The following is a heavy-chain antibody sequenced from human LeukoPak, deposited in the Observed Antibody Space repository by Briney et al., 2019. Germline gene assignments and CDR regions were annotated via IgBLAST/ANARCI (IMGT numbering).Heavy chain of an antibody. V-gene: IGHV4-39*01. J-gene: IGHJ4*02. Sequence: SETLSLTCTVSGGSISSSSYYWGWIRQPPGKGLEWIGSIYYSGSTYYNPSLKSRVTISVDTSKNQFPLKLSSVTAADTAVYYCARQPYCSSTSCYLLAGPSNSPFDYWGQGTLVTVSS. CDR1: GGSISSSSYY. CDR2: IYYSGST. D-gene: IGHD2-2*01. CDR3: ARQPYCSSTSCYLLAGPSNSPFDY.